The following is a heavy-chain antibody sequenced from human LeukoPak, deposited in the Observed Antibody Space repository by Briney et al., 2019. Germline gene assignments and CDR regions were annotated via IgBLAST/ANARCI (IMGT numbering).Heavy chain of an antibody. CDR2: ISSSSGYI. J-gene: IGHJ4*02. CDR1: GFTFSSYN. D-gene: IGHD3-22*01. V-gene: IGHV3-21*01. Sequence: GGSLRISCAASGFTFSSYNMKWVRQAPGKRPEWVSSISSSSGYIYYADSVKGRFTISRDNAKNSLSLQMNSLRAEYTAVYYCARVMGDYFDSSGYYFGGLDYWGQGTLVTVSS. CDR3: ARVMGDYFDSSGYYFGGLDY.